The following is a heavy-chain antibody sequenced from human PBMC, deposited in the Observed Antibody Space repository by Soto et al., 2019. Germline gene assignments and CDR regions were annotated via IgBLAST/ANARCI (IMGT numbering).Heavy chain of an antibody. CDR3: ARGLQDYYYYGMDV. J-gene: IGHJ6*02. V-gene: IGHV4-34*01. Sequence: SETLSLTCAVCGGSFSGYYWSWIRQPPGKGLEWIGEINHSGSTNYNPSLKSRVTISVDTSKNQFSLKLSSVTAADTAVYYCARGLQDYYYYGMDVWGQGTTVTVSS. D-gene: IGHD4-4*01. CDR2: INHSGST. CDR1: GGSFSGYY.